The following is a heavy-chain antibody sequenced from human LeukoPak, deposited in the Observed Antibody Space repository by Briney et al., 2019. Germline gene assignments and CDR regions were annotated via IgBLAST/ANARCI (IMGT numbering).Heavy chain of an antibody. Sequence: GGSLRLSCAASGFTFSSYGMHWVRQAPGKGLEWVAVISYDGSNKYYADSVKGRFTISRDNAKNSLSLQMSSLRVEDTAMYYCARDPIAVSGSDYFDLWGRGTLVTVSS. CDR3: ARDPIAVSGSDYFDL. V-gene: IGHV3-30*03. D-gene: IGHD6-19*01. CDR1: GFTFSSYG. CDR2: ISYDGSNK. J-gene: IGHJ2*01.